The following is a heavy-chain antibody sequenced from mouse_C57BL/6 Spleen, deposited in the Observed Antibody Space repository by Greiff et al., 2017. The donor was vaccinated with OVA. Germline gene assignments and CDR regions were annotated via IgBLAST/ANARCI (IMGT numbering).Heavy chain of an antibody. CDR2: IDPETGGT. CDR1: GYTFTDYE. Sequence: QVQLKESGAELVRPGASVTLSCKASGYTFTDYEMHWVKQTPVHGLEWIGAIDPETGGTAYNQKFKGKAILTADKSYSTAYMELRSLTSEDSAVYYCTRDDGFAWFAYWGQGTLVTVSA. V-gene: IGHV1-15*01. J-gene: IGHJ3*01. CDR3: TRDDGFAWFAY. D-gene: IGHD2-3*01.